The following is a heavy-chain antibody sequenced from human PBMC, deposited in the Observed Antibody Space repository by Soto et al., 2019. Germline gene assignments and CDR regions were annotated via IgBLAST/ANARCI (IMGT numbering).Heavy chain of an antibody. Sequence: GGSLRLSCTASGFTFGDYAMSWFRQAPGKGLEWVGFIRSKAYGGTTEYAASVKGRFTISRDDSKSIAYLQMNSLKTEDTAVYYCTRFDLGYCSGGSCYWYAFDIWGQGTMVTVSS. V-gene: IGHV3-49*03. J-gene: IGHJ3*02. CDR1: GFTFGDYA. CDR3: TRFDLGYCSGGSCYWYAFDI. D-gene: IGHD2-15*01. CDR2: IRSKAYGGTT.